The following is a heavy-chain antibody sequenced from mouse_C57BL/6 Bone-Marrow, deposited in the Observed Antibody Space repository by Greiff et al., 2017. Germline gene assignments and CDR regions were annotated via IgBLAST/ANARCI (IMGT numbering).Heavy chain of an antibody. Sequence: EVKLQESGPGLAKPSQSLSLPCSVTGYSLTSGYYWNWLRLFPGNKLDWMGYISYDGSNNSTPSPTNRISIPRDTSKNQFFQKLKSETTEDTATYYCARDHYGSSYGFDDGGQGTTLTVSS. CDR3: ARDHYGSSYGFDD. CDR1: GYSLTSGYY. CDR2: ISYDGSN. J-gene: IGHJ2*01. V-gene: IGHV3-6*01. D-gene: IGHD1-1*01.